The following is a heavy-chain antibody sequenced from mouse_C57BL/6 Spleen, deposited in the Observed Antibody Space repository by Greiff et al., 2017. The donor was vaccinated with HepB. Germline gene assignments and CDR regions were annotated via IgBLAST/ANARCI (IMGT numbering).Heavy chain of an antibody. Sequence: VQLQQSDAELVKPGASVMISCKVSGYTFTDHTIHWMKPRPDPGLAWIGYIYPSDVSTKYNEKFKGNVTLTADKSSSTAYMQLNSLTSEDSAVFFCARSARGGWYCDVWGTGTTVTVSS. CDR3: ARSARGGWYCDV. D-gene: IGHD6-1*01. V-gene: IGHV1-78*01. CDR2: IYPSDVST. CDR1: GYTFTDHT. J-gene: IGHJ1*03.